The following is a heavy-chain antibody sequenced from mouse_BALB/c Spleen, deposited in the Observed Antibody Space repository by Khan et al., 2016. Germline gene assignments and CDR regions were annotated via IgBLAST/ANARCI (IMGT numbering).Heavy chain of an antibody. J-gene: IGHJ2*01. CDR3: AIGNYYGYSFAY. CDR2: ISDSGVT. D-gene: IGHD1-1*01. CDR1: GYSITSGYA. Sequence: EVQLQESGPGLVKPSESLSLTCTVTGYSITSGYAWNWIRQFPGNKLEWRGYISDSGVTNYTPTLKSRITITRDTSKNKFFLQFNSVTTEDTATYYCAIGNYYGYSFAYWGQGTTLTVSS. V-gene: IGHV3-2*02.